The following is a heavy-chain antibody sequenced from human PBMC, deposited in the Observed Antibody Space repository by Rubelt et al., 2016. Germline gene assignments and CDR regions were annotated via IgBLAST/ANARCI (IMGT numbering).Heavy chain of an antibody. D-gene: IGHD1-26*01. J-gene: IGHJ4*02. Sequence: QVQLKQWGAGLLKPSETLSVTCAVYGGSFSGYYWTWIRQPPGKGLEWIGEINHGGSTNHNPSLKSRVTIAVEPSKNQISLNLRSVTAADTAVYYCARLQWELSTIDFWGQGTLVTVSS. CDR1: GGSFSGYY. CDR2: INHGGST. V-gene: IGHV4-34*01. CDR3: ARLQWELSTIDF.